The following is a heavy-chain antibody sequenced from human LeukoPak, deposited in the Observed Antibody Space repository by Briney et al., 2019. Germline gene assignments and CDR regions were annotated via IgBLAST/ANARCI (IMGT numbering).Heavy chain of an antibody. V-gene: IGHV1-69*02. CDR2: IIPILGIA. Sequence: SVKVSCKASGCTFSSYTISWVRQAPGQGLECIGRIIPILGIANYAQKFQGKVTITADKSTSTAYMELNSLRSEDTAVFYCARGHQPPYYGMDVWGQGTTVTVSS. CDR3: ARGHQPPYYGMDV. CDR1: GCTFSSYT. J-gene: IGHJ6*02.